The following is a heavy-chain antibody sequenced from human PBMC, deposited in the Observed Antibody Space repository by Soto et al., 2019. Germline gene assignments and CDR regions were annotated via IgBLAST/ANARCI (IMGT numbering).Heavy chain of an antibody. V-gene: IGHV5-10-1*01. CDR3: ARRDYSNPSYGMDV. D-gene: IGHD4-4*01. Sequence: LKISCKGSGYSFTSYRISWVRPMPGKGLEWMGRIDPSDTYTNYSPSFQGHVTISADKSISTAYLQWSSLKASDTAMYYCARRDYSNPSYGMDVWGQGTTVTVSS. CDR1: GYSFTSYR. J-gene: IGHJ6*02. CDR2: IDPSDTYT.